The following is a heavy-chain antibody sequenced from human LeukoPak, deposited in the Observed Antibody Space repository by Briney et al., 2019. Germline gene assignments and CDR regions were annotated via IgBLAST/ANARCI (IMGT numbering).Heavy chain of an antibody. D-gene: IGHD2-15*01. Sequence: GGSLRLSCAASGFTFSSYWMSWVRQAPGKGLEWVANMKQDGSEKYYVDSVKGRFTISRDNAKNALYLQMNSLRAEDTAMFYCAREFSGSISRHFDYWGQGTLVTVSS. CDR3: AREFSGSISRHFDY. CDR1: GFTFSSYW. CDR2: MKQDGSEK. J-gene: IGHJ4*02. V-gene: IGHV3-7*01.